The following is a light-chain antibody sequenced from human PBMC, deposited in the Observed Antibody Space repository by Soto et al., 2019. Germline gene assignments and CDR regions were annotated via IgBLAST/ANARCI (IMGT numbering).Light chain of an antibody. J-gene: IGKJ2*01. Sequence: EIVLTQSPATLSLSPGERATLSCRASQSVSSYLAWYQLKPGQAPRFLIYGASKRATGIPDRFSGSGSGTDFSLTISRLEPEDFAVYYCHQYDNAPQTYGQGTKVDIK. CDR2: GAS. CDR3: HQYDNAPQT. V-gene: IGKV3-20*01. CDR1: QSVSSY.